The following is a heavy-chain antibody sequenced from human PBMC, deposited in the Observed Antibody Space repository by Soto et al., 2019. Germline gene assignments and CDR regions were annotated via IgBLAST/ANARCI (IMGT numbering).Heavy chain of an antibody. CDR3: ARESEDLTSNFDY. CDR1: GFTFTRYS. V-gene: IGHV3-21*01. Sequence: GGSLRLSCAASGFTFTRYSMNWVRQAPGKGLEWVSSISSTTDYIYYADSMKGRFTVSRDNAKNSVYLEMNSLSAEDTAVYYCARESEDLTSNFDYWGQGTLVTVSS. J-gene: IGHJ4*02. CDR2: ISSTTDYI.